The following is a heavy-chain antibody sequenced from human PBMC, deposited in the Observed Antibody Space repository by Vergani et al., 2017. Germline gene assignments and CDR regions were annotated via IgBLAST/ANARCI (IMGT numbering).Heavy chain of an antibody. Sequence: EVQLVQSGAEMKKPGDSLKISCKASGFTFPYSWICWVRQMPGKGLEWMGTIDCGDSETRGRRSLEGQVTISADKSTATVFLQLRSLKTSDTGVYFCARQGREVFPYRGFDTWGQGTPVIVSS. D-gene: IGHD1-26*01. CDR3: ARQGREVFPYRGFDT. V-gene: IGHV5-51*01. CDR1: GFTFPYSW. J-gene: IGHJ5*02. CDR2: IDCGDSET.